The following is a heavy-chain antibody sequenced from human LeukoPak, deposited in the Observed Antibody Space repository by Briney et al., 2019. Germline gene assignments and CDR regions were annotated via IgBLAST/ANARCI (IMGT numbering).Heavy chain of an antibody. V-gene: IGHV4-61*02. D-gene: IGHD3-10*01. J-gene: IGHJ6*03. Sequence: SQTLSLTCTVSGGSISSGSYYWGWIRQPAGKGLEWIGRIYTSGSTNYNPSLKSRVTISVDTPNNQFSLKLSSVTAADTAVYYCARAVYYYGSGTYYYYMDVWGKGTTVTISS. CDR3: ARAVYYYGSGTYYYYMDV. CDR1: GGSISSGSYY. CDR2: IYTSGST.